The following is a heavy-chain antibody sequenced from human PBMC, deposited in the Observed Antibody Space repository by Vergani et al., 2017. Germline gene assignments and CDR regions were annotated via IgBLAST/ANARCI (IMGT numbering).Heavy chain of an antibody. CDR2: RQFDGSNQ. Sequence: QVQLVESGGGVVQRGGSLRLSCPPFGLPLSNYDMQWIRQGPGKGLEFVAFRQFDGSNQNYADSVKGRFTLSRDFSKNTLYLQMNSLRTDDTATYYCAKHFRGWGIDYWGQGTQVIVSS. V-gene: IGHV3-30*02. CDR1: GLPLSNYD. D-gene: IGHD3-16*01. J-gene: IGHJ4*02. CDR3: AKHFRGWGIDY.